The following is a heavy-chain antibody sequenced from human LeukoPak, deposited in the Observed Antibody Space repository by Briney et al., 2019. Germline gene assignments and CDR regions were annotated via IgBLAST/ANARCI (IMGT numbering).Heavy chain of an antibody. CDR2: IYYSGST. V-gene: IGHV4-31*03. CDR3: ARENARYYCDSSGYCGPFDY. Sequence: SQTLSLTCTVSGGSISSGGYYWSWIRQHPGKGLEWIGYIYYSGSTYYNPSLKSRVTISVDTSKNQFSLKLSSVTAADTAVYYCARENARYYCDSSGYCGPFDYWGQGTLVTVSS. CDR1: GGSISSGGYY. D-gene: IGHD3-22*01. J-gene: IGHJ4*02.